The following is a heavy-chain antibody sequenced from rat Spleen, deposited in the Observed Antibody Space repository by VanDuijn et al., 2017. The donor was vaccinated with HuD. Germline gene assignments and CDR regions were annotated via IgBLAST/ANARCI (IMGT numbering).Heavy chain of an antibody. J-gene: IGHJ2*01. CDR3: TRENWVLDY. CDR1: GFTFNYYW. CDR2: ITGAGETT. D-gene: IGHD5-1*01. Sequence: EVQVVESGGGLVQPGKSLKISCVASGFTFNYYWMTWIRQAPGKGLEWVATITGAGETTYYPDSVMGRFTIPRDNAKSTLYLQMNSLRSEDTAIYYCTRENWVLDYWGQGVMVTVSS. V-gene: IGHV5-31*01.